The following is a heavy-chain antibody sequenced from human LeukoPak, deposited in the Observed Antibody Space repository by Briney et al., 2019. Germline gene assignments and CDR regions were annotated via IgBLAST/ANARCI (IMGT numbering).Heavy chain of an antibody. D-gene: IGHD3-10*02. J-gene: IGHJ6*04. CDR3: AELGITMIGGV. CDR1: GFTFSNYW. CDR2: INSDGSST. Sequence: GGSLRLSCAASGFTFSNYWMHWVRQAPGKGLVWVSRINSDGSSTTYADSVKGRFTISRDNAKNSLYLQLNILRAEDTAVYYCAELGITMIGGVWGKGTTVTISS. V-gene: IGHV3-74*03.